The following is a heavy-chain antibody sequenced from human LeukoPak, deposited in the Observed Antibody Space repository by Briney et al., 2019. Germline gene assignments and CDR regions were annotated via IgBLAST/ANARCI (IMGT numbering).Heavy chain of an antibody. CDR2: IKQDGSEK. CDR1: GFTFSSYW. CDR3: AKSPYYYGSGLYYFDY. J-gene: IGHJ4*02. D-gene: IGHD3-10*01. Sequence: GGSLRLSCAASGFTFSSYWMSWVRQAPGKGLEWVANIKQDGSEKYYVGSVKGRFTISRDNAKNSLYLQMNSLRAEDTAVYYCAKSPYYYGSGLYYFDYWGQGTLVTVSS. V-gene: IGHV3-7*05.